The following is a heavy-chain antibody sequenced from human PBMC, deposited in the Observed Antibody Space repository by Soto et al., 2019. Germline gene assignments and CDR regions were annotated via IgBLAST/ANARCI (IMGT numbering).Heavy chain of an antibody. V-gene: IGHV1-69*13. CDR2: IIPIFGTA. D-gene: IGHD3-22*01. CDR3: ARGPGHQETYYYDSGGYYYFDY. Sequence: SVKVSCKASGCTFSSYAISWVRQAPGQGLEWMGGIIPIFGTANYAQKFQGRVTITADESTSTAYMELSSLRSEDTAVYYCARGPGHQETYYYDSGGYYYFDYWGQGTLVTVSS. J-gene: IGHJ4*02. CDR1: GCTFSSYA.